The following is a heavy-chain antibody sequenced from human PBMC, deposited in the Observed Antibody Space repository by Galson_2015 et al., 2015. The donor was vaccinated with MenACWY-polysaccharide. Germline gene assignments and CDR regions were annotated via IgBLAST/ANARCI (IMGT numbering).Heavy chain of an antibody. CDR2: ISNSGGTT. V-gene: IGHV3-23*01. J-gene: IGHJ4*02. D-gene: IGHD3-10*01. Sequence: LRLSCAGSGYIFSKYDMTWVRQAPEKGLEWDSTISNSGGTTYYADSAKGRFTISRDNSKNTLYLEMNSLRAEDTAVYYCLFSGSSGRVYWGQGTLVTVSS. CDR1: GYIFSKYD. CDR3: LFSGSSGRVY.